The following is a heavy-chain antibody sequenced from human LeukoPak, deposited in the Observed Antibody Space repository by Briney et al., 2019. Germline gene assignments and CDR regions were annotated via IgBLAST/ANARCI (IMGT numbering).Heavy chain of an antibody. D-gene: IGHD3-10*01. CDR2: ISGSGGST. J-gene: IGHJ4*02. Sequence: GGSLRLSCAASGFTFSNAWMSWVRQAPGKGLEWVSAISGSGGSTYYADSVKGRFTVSRDNSKNTLYLQMNSLRAEDTAVYYCAVGITMVRGVDDYWGQGTLVTVSS. V-gene: IGHV3-23*01. CDR3: AVGITMVRGVDDY. CDR1: GFTFSNAW.